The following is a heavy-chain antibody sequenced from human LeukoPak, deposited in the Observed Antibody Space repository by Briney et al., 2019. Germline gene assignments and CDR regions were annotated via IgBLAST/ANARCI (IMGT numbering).Heavy chain of an antibody. CDR1: SDSISSGGYS. J-gene: IGHJ6*02. CDR3: ARGMVRGNGMDV. CDR2: IYHSGST. Sequence: SQTLSLTCAVFSDSISSGGYSWNWIRQPPGKGLEWIGYIYHSGSTYYNPSLESRVTISVDTSKNQFSLNLTSVTAADTAVYYCARGMVRGNGMDVWGQGTTVTVSS. D-gene: IGHD3-10*01. V-gene: IGHV4-30-2*01.